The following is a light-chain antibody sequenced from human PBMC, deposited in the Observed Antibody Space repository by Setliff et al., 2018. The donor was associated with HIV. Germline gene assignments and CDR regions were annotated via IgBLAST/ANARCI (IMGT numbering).Light chain of an antibody. J-gene: IGLJ1*01. CDR3: NSYTSSSTYV. V-gene: IGLV1-44*01. CDR1: SSNIGSNT. CDR2: KNN. Sequence: QSVLTQPPPASGTPGQRVTISCSGSSSNIGSNTVNWYQQVPGTAPKLLIYKNNQRPSGVPDRFSGSKSGTSASLAISGLQSEDEADYYCNSYTSSSTYVFGTGTKVTVL.